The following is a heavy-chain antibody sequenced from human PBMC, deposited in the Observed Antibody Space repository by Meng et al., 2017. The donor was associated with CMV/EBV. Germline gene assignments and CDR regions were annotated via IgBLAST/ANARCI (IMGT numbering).Heavy chain of an antibody. CDR2: ISHDGSNQ. D-gene: IGHD2-15*01. V-gene: IGHV3-30*03. J-gene: IGHJ4*02. CDR1: GITLSGYG. CDR3: ARGWLLGFDY. Sequence: SLNISCVASGITLSGYGMHWVRQGPGKGLEWVALISHDGSNQYYADSVRGRFSISRDNSKNTLYVNMNNLRHEVTAVYYCARGWLLGFDYWGQGTLVTVSS.